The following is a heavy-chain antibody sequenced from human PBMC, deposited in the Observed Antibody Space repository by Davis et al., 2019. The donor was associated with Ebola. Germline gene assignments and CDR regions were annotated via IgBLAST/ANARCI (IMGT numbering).Heavy chain of an antibody. CDR2: IYSGGST. CDR1: GFTVSSNY. CDR3: ARYFRFGSGYYGMDV. D-gene: IGHD3-3*01. V-gene: IGHV3-53*01. J-gene: IGHJ6*02. Sequence: GESLKISCAASGFTVSSNYMSWVRQAPGKGLEWVSVIYSGGSTYYADSVKGRFTISRDNSKNTLYLQMNSLRAEDTAVYYCARYFRFGSGYYGMDVWGQGTTVTVSS.